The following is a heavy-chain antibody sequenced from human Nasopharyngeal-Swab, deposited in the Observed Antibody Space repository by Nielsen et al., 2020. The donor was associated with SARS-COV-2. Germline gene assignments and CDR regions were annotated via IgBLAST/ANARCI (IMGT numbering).Heavy chain of an antibody. Sequence: WIRQPPGKALEWLARIDWDDETYYGTSLKTRLTISKGTSKNQVVLRMTNMDPADTATYYCARVRRDEDTAMARYYYYYHMDVWGLGTTVTVSS. CDR3: ARVRRDEDTAMARYYYYYHMDV. CDR2: IDWDDET. J-gene: IGHJ6*03. D-gene: IGHD5-18*01. V-gene: IGHV2-70*11.